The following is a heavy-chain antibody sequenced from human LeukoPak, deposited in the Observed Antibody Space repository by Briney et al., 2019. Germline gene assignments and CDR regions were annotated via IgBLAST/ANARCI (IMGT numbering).Heavy chain of an antibody. CDR1: GYTFTSYG. J-gene: IGHJ6*02. V-gene: IGHV1-18*01. CDR2: ISAYNGNT. D-gene: IGHD3-3*01. Sequence: ASVKVSCKASGYTFTSYGISWVRQAPGQGLEWMGWISAYNGNTNYAQKLQGRVTMTTDTSTSTAYMELRSLRSDDTAVYYCARDPRFLEWLLHHNYYYYYGMDVWGQGTTVTVSS. CDR3: ARDPRFLEWLLHHNYYYYYGMDV.